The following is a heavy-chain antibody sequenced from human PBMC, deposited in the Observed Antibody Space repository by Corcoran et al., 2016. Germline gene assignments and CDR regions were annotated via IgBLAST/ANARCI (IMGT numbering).Heavy chain of an antibody. V-gene: IGHV3-74*03. CDR2: INSDGSST. Sequence: EVQLVESGGGLVQPGGSLRLSCAVSEFTFTRHWMHWVRQAPGKGLVWVSRINSDGSSTKYADSVKGRFTISRDNAKNKLYLQMNSLRAEATDVYFCYRAGLEQSPYGMDVWGQGTMVTVSS. J-gene: IGHJ6*02. CDR1: EFTFTRHW. D-gene: IGHD1-1*01. CDR3: YRAGLEQSPYGMDV.